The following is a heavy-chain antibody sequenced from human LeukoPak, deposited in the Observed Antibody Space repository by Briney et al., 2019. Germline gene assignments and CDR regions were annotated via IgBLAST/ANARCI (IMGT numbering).Heavy chain of an antibody. CDR3: ARDSRDGYPD. J-gene: IGHJ4*02. Sequence: PSETLSLTCTVSGGSISSGDYYWSWLRQPPGKGLEWIGYIYYSGSTNYNPSLKSRVTISVDTSKNQFSLKLSSVTAADTAVYYCARDSRDGYPDWGQGTLVTVSS. CDR2: IYYSGST. V-gene: IGHV4-61*08. CDR1: GGSISSGDYY. D-gene: IGHD5-24*01.